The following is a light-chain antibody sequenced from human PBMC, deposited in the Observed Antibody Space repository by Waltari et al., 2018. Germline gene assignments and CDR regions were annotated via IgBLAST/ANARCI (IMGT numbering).Light chain of an antibody. V-gene: IGLV1-40*01. CDR3: QTYDSTLSAPYV. CDR2: ATK. Sequence: QSLLTQPPSVSGAPGQRVTISCTGSSSNIGGGYDVPWYQQLPGAAPKLLIYATKNRPSGVPDRFSGSKSGTSASLVITGLQTEDEADYYCQTYDSTLSAPYVFGTGTKVSIL. CDR1: SSNIGGGYD. J-gene: IGLJ1*01.